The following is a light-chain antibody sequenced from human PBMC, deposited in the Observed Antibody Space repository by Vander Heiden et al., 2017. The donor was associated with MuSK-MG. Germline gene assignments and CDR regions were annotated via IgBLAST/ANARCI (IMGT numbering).Light chain of an antibody. CDR2: DVS. CDR1: SSDVGGYND. J-gene: IGLJ2*01. CDR3: SSYTSSSTPVV. Sequence: SDLTQPAAVSGSPGQSITISCTGTSSDVGGYNDVSWYQQHPGKAPKLRSYDVSNRPSGVSNRFSGSKSGNTASLTISGLQAEDEADYYCSSYTSSSTPVVFGGGTKLTVL. V-gene: IGLV2-14*01.